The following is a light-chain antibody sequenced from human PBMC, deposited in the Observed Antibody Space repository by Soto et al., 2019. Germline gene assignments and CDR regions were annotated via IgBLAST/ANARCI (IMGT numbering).Light chain of an antibody. J-gene: IGKJ4*01. CDR2: DAS. Sequence: EIVLTQSPATLSLSPGERATLSCRASQSVSSYLAWYQQKPGQAPRLLIYDASNRATGIPARFSGSGSGTDFALTISSLEPEELAVYYCQQRSNWPSTFGGGTKVEIK. V-gene: IGKV3-11*01. CDR3: QQRSNWPST. CDR1: QSVSSY.